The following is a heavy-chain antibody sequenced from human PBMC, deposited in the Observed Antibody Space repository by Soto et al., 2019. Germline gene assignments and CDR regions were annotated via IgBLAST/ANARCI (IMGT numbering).Heavy chain of an antibody. J-gene: IGHJ4*02. CDR3: ARTTAFVSGTYPPAHFDY. Sequence: SETLSLTCAVYGGSFSGYYWSWIRQSPGKGLEWIGEINHSGSTNYTPSLKTRVTISVDTSKNQVSLKLSSVTAPDTAVYYCARTTAFVSGTYPPAHFDYWGQGTRVTVSS. CDR1: GGSFSGYY. CDR2: INHSGST. V-gene: IGHV4-34*01. D-gene: IGHD3-16*01.